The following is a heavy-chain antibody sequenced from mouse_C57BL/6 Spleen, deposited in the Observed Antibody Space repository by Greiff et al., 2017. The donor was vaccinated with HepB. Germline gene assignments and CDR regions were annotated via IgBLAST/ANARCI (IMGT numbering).Heavy chain of an antibody. V-gene: IGHV1-52*01. CDR1: GYTFTSYW. Sequence: VQLQQPGAELVRPWSSVKLSCKASGYTFTSYWMHWVKQRPIQGLEWIGNIDPSDSETHYNQKFKDKATLTVDKSSSTAYMQLSSLTSEDSAVYYCAGYDYDDGVDYWGQGTTLTVSS. CDR3: AGYDYDDGVDY. J-gene: IGHJ2*01. CDR2: IDPSDSET. D-gene: IGHD2-4*01.